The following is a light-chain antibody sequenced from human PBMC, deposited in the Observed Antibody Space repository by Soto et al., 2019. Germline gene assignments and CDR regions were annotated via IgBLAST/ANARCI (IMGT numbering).Light chain of an antibody. J-gene: IGLJ3*02. Sequence: QSVLTQPASVSGSPGQSITISCTGTSSDVGGYNYVSWYQQHPGTAPNLMIYEVSNRPSGVSDRFSGSRSGNTASLTISGLQAEDESDYYCISYTSSSTWVFGGGTKLTVL. CDR1: SSDVGGYNY. CDR3: ISYTSSSTWV. CDR2: EVS. V-gene: IGLV2-14*01.